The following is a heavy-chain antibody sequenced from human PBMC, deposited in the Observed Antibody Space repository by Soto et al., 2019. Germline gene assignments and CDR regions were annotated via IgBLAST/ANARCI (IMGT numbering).Heavy chain of an antibody. J-gene: IGHJ6*02. CDR2: IYHSGST. D-gene: IGHD3-10*01. Sequence: QVQLQESGPGLVKPSGTLSLTCAVSGGSISSSNWWSWVRQPPGKGLEGIGEIYHSGSTNYNPSLKSGVTISVDKSKNQFSLKLSSVHAADTAVYYCARVDMVRGFMYYYAYGMDVWGQGTTVTVSS. CDR1: GGSISSSNW. CDR3: ARVDMVRGFMYYYAYGMDV. V-gene: IGHV4-4*02.